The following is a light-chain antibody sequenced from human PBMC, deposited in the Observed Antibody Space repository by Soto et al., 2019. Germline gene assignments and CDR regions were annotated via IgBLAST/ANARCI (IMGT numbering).Light chain of an antibody. CDR3: QQYGRSPLT. V-gene: IGKV3-20*01. CDR1: LSVTSNY. Sequence: EIVLTQSPGTLSLSPGERATLSCRARLSVTSNYLAWYHQKPGQAPRLLIDGASSRATGIPDRFSGSGSGTDFTLTISRLEPEDFGVYYCQQYGRSPLTFGGGTKVEIK. J-gene: IGKJ4*02. CDR2: GAS.